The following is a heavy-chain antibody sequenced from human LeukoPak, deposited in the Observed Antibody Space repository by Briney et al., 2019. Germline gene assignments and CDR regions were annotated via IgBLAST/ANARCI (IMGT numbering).Heavy chain of an antibody. CDR3: ASSGYSFDYYYYMDV. CDR1: GGTFSSYA. J-gene: IGHJ6*03. D-gene: IGHD5-18*01. CDR2: IIPIFGTA. V-gene: IGHV1-69*06. Sequence: SVKVSCKASGGTFSSYAISWVRQAPGQELEWMGGIIPIFGTANYAQKFQGRVTITADKSTSTAYMELSSLRSEDTAVYYCASSGYSFDYYYYMDVWGKGTTVTVSS.